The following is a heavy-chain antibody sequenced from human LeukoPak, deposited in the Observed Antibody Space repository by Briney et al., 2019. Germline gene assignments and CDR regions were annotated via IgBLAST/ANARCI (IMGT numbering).Heavy chain of an antibody. J-gene: IGHJ3*02. V-gene: IGHV4-59*01. Sequence: SETLSLTCTVSGGSISSYYWGWIRQPPGKGLEWVGLIFYSGTSNYNPSLKGRVTISLDTSKNHFSLRLSSVTAADTGVYYCARRTTITANGAFDIWGQGTMVAVSS. CDR1: GGSISSYY. D-gene: IGHD5-18*01. CDR3: ARRTTITANGAFDI. CDR2: IFYSGTS.